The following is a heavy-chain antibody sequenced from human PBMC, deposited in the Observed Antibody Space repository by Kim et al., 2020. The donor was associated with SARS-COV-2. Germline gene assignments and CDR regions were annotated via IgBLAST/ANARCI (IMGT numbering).Heavy chain of an antibody. Sequence: YTDSVKGRFTISRDNSKNTRYLQMNSRRAEDTAVYYCAKPPRGAVASSDYWGQGTLVTVSS. V-gene: IGHV3-23*01. D-gene: IGHD6-19*01. CDR3: AKPPRGAVASSDY. J-gene: IGHJ4*02.